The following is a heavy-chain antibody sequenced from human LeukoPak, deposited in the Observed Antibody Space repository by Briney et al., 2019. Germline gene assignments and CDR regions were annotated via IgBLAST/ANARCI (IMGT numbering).Heavy chain of an antibody. CDR1: GLTFSDYY. D-gene: IGHD3-10*01. CDR2: IISSGITI. V-gene: IGHV3-11*01. Sequence: NPGGSRRLSCAALGLTFSDYYMSWIRQAPGKGLEWVSYIISSGITIYYANSVKGRFTISRDNAKNLLYLQMNSLRAEDTAVYYCARYPLYGSGSYYTDYWGQGTLVTVSS. J-gene: IGHJ4*02. CDR3: ARYPLYGSGSYYTDY.